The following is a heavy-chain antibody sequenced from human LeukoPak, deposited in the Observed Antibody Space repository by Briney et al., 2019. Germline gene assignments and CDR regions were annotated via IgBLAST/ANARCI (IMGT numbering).Heavy chain of an antibody. CDR2: ISGSGGST. CDR3: AKDRAWGAYAY. J-gene: IGHJ4*02. V-gene: IGHV3-23*01. CDR1: GFTFSSYG. Sequence: GGSLRLSCAASGFTFSSYGMSWVRQAPGKGLEWVSAISGSGGSTYYADSVKGRFTIYRDNSKNTLSLQMNSLRAEDTAVYYCAKDRAWGAYAYWGQGTLVTVS. D-gene: IGHD2-21*01.